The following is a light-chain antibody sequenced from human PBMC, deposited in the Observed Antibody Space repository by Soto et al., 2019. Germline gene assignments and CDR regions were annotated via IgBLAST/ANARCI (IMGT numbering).Light chain of an antibody. Sequence: DIVLTQSPGTLSLSPGERATLSCRASQSVSNSYLARYQQKPGQAPRLLIYGASSRATGIPDRFSGDGSGTDFTLTISRLEPEDFVVYYCQHYGTSPTWTFGQGTKVEVK. CDR2: GAS. J-gene: IGKJ1*01. V-gene: IGKV3-20*01. CDR3: QHYGTSPTWT. CDR1: QSVSNSY.